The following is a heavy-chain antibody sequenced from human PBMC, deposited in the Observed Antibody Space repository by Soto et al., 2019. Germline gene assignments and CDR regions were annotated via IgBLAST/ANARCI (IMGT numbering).Heavy chain of an antibody. D-gene: IGHD3-10*01. CDR1: GGSFSGYY. Sequence: QVQLQQWGAGLLKPSETLSLTCAVYGGSFSGYYWSWIRQPPGKGLEWIGEINHSGSTNYNPSLKSRVTISVDSSKNQFSLKLSSVTAADTAVYYCAGAPRLWFGEPTRYYFDYWGQGTLVTVSS. V-gene: IGHV4-34*01. CDR3: AGAPRLWFGEPTRYYFDY. CDR2: INHSGST. J-gene: IGHJ4*02.